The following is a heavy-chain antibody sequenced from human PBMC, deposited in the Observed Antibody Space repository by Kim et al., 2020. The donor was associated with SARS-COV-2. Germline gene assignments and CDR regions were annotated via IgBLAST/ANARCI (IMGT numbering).Heavy chain of an antibody. Sequence: HSGYTNYNPSLKSRLTISLDTSKNQFSLRLTSVSAADTAVYFCARGRGAADPWGQGILVTVSS. CDR3: ARGRGAADP. CDR2: HSGYT. J-gene: IGHJ5*02. V-gene: IGHV4-34*01. D-gene: IGHD3-16*01.